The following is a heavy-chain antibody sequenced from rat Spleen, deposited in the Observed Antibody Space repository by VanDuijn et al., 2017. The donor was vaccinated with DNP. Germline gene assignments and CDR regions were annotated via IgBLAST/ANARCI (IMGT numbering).Heavy chain of an antibody. CDR2: INYDGSRT. CDR1: GFTFSDYN. V-gene: IGHV5S10*01. J-gene: IGHJ4*01. Sequence: EVQLVESGGGLVQPGRSLKLSCAASGFTFSDYNMAWVRQAPKKGLEWVATINYDGSRTYCRDSVKGRFTVSRDNAKSTLYLQMDNLRSEDTATYYCAREGDYYDGYGDALDAWGQGTSVTVAS. D-gene: IGHD1-12*03. CDR3: AREGDYYDGYGDALDA.